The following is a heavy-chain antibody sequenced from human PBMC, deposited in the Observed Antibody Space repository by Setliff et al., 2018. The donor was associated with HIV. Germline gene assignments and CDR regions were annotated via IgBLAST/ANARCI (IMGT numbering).Heavy chain of an antibody. J-gene: IGHJ4*02. V-gene: IGHV3-21*04. CDR3: ARDDRWVYNDYLDY. D-gene: IGHD3-10*01. Sequence: GGSLRLSCAASGFTFSTYSMNWVRQAPGKGLEWVSSISSSSSYIYCADSVKGRFTISRDNSKNTLYLQVNSLRTEDTAVYFCARDDRWVYNDYLDYWGQGTLVTVSS. CDR1: GFTFSTYS. CDR2: ISSSSSYI.